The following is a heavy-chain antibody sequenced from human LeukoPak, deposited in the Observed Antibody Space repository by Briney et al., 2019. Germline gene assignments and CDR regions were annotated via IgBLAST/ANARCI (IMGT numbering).Heavy chain of an antibody. Sequence: SETLSLTCTVSGGSISSYYWSWIRQPPGKGLEWIGYIYYSGSTNYNPSLKSRVTISVDTSKNQFSLKLSSVTAADTAVYYCARDGDSSGYSNWFDPWGQGTPVTASS. CDR3: ARDGDSSGYSNWFDP. CDR1: GGSISSYY. J-gene: IGHJ5*02. V-gene: IGHV4-59*01. CDR2: IYYSGST. D-gene: IGHD3-22*01.